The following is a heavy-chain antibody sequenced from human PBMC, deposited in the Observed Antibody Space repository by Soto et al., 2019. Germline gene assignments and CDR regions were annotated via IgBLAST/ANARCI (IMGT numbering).Heavy chain of an antibody. V-gene: IGHV4-39*01. Sequence: QVQLQESGPGLVKPSETLSLTCTVSGASIINKDVYLGWIRKPPGKGPEWIASFRYDGDTYYNPSLKSRVTKSVDKSKKQFSLNLASVTAADTAIYYCARHADPDGGLCAYFDSWGQGILVTVSA. CDR1: GASIINKDVY. D-gene: IGHD4-17*01. CDR3: ARHADPDGGLCAYFDS. CDR2: FRYDGDT. J-gene: IGHJ4*02.